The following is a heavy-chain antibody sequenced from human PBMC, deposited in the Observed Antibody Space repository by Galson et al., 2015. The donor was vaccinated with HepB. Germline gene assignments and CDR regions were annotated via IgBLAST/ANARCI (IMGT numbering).Heavy chain of an antibody. D-gene: IGHD3-22*01. CDR1: GFTVSDNS. V-gene: IGHV3-53*01. CDR2: IYSGGTT. CDR3: ARALVVPGSNDAFDI. J-gene: IGHJ3*02. Sequence: SLRLSCAVSGFTVSDNSMTWVRPTPGKGLEWVSVIYSGGTTFYAAPVKGRFTISRDNSKNTLYLQMNTLRVEDTAVYYCARALVVPGSNDAFDIWGQGTMVTVSS.